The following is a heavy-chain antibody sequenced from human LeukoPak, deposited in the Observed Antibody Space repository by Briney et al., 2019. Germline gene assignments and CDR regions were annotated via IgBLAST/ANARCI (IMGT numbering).Heavy chain of an antibody. CDR3: ARDLSGLDY. J-gene: IGHJ4*02. Sequence: KSSETLSLTCAVYGGSFSGYYWSWIRQPPEKGLEWIGEINHSGSTNYNPSLKSRVTISVDTSKNQFSLKLSSVTAPDTAVYYCARDLSGLDYWGQGTLVTVSS. CDR1: GGSFSGYY. V-gene: IGHV4-34*01. CDR2: INHSGST.